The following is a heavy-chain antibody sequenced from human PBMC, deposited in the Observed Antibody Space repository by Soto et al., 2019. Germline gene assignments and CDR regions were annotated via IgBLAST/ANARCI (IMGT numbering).Heavy chain of an antibody. Sequence: EVHLVESGGGLVQPGGSRRLSCATAGFTFRSYWMTWVRQAPGKGLEWVASIKQDGSEDHYVDSVKGRFTISRDNAENALYLQMNSLKVDDTAVYYCERDPGRRFDYWGPGTLVTVSS. D-gene: IGHD1-1*01. J-gene: IGHJ4*02. CDR3: ERDPGRRFDY. CDR1: GFTFRSYW. V-gene: IGHV3-7*03. CDR2: IKQDGSED.